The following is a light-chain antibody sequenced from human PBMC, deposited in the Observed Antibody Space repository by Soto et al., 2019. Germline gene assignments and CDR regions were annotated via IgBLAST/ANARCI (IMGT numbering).Light chain of an antibody. V-gene: IGKV3-15*01. J-gene: IGKJ4*01. CDR2: RAS. Sequence: EIVMTQSPANLSVSPGERVTLSCRASQSVSRNLAWYQQKPAQAPRLLIHRASTRATGIPARFSGSGSGTEFTLTISSLQSEDFAVYYCQQYYDWPPVTFGGGTRVDLK. CDR3: QQYYDWPPVT. CDR1: QSVSRN.